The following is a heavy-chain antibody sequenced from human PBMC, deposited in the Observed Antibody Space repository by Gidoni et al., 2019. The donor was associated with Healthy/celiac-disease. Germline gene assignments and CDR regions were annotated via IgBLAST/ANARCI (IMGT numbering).Heavy chain of an antibody. CDR3: ARDETGALDY. Sequence: QVKLVEAGGGVVQPGRSLRLSCAAPGFTFSNYGMHWVRQAPGKGLEWVSVIWYDESNKYDADSVKGRFTISRDNSKNTLYLQMNSLRAEDTAVYYCARDETGALDYWGQGTLVTVSS. CDR1: GFTFSNYG. CDR2: IWYDESNK. J-gene: IGHJ4*02. V-gene: IGHV3-33*08. D-gene: IGHD2-8*02.